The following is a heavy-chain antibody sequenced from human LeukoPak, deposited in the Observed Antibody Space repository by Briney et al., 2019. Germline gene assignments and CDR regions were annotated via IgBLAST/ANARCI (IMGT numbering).Heavy chain of an antibody. J-gene: IGHJ4*02. CDR3: AKDGHYYDGSGYYYPNYFDY. D-gene: IGHD3-22*01. Sequence: PGRSLRLSCAASGFTFSSYGMHWVRQAPGKGLEWVAVISYDGSNKYYADSVKGRFTISRDNSKNTLYLQMNSLRAEDTAVYYCAKDGHYYDGSGYYYPNYFDYWGQGTLVTVSS. CDR1: GFTFSSYG. CDR2: ISYDGSNK. V-gene: IGHV3-30*18.